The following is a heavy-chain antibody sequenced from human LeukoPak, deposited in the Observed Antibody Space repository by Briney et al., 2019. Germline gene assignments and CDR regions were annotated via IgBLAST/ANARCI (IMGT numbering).Heavy chain of an antibody. CDR2: INHSGST. V-gene: IGHV4-34*01. Sequence: PSETLSLTCAVYGGSFSGYYWSWIRQPPGKGLEWIGEINHSGSTNYNPSLKSRVTISVDTSKNQFSLKLSSVTAADTAVYYCARGPYYYGSGSYYYYYYGMDVWGQGTTVTVSS. CDR1: GGSFSGYY. CDR3: ARGPYYYGSGSYYYYYYGMDV. J-gene: IGHJ6*02. D-gene: IGHD3-10*01.